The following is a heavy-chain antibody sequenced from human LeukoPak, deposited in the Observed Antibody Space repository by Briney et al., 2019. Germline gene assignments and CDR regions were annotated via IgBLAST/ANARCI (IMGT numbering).Heavy chain of an antibody. J-gene: IGHJ4*02. CDR2: IYSGGST. CDR3: ARDLGDY. D-gene: IGHD7-27*01. Sequence: GRSLRLSCEASGFTFDDYAMHWVRQAPGKGLEWVSVIYSGGSTYYADSVKGRFTISRDNSKNTLYLQMNSLRAEDTAVYYCARDLGDYWGQGTLVTVSS. CDR1: GFTFDDYA. V-gene: IGHV3-66*01.